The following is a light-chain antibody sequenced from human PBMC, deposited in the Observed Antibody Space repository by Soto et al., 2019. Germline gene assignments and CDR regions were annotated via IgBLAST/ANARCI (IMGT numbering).Light chain of an antibody. Sequence: DVVMTQSPLSLPVTLGQPASISCTSSQSLIGSGGDTNLYWFHQRPDQSPRRLVYRISNRDSGVPDRFSGSGSGTHFTLTITSVEAEDVGVYYCLQATHWPMTFGRGTRLEI. CDR1: QSLIGSGGDTN. CDR2: RIS. J-gene: IGKJ5*01. V-gene: IGKV2-30*01. CDR3: LQATHWPMT.